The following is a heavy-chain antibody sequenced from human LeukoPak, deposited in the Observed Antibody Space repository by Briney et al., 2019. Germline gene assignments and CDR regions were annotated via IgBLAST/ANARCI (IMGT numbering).Heavy chain of an antibody. D-gene: IGHD5-18*01. J-gene: IGHJ6*02. Sequence: GGSLRLSCVVSGFTFSSYWMSWFRQAPGKGLEWVANIKQDGSEIYYVDSVKGRFTISRDNAKNTLYLQMNSLRAEDTAVYYCARVRLGYSYGYYFYGMDVWGQGTTVTVSS. CDR3: ARVRLGYSYGYYFYGMDV. CDR2: IKQDGSEI. CDR1: GFTFSSYW. V-gene: IGHV3-7*01.